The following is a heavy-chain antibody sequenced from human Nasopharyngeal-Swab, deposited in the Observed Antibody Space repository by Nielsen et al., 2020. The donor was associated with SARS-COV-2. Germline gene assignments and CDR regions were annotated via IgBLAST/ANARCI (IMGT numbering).Heavy chain of an antibody. CDR2: ISSSSSYT. D-gene: IGHD3-3*01. V-gene: IGHV3-11*05. J-gene: IGHJ6*02. CDR3: ARERGLRFLEWLSLWDGMDV. Sequence: GESLKISWAASGVTFSDYYMSWIRQAPGKGLEWVSYISSSSSYTNYADSVKGRFTISRDNAKNSLYLQMNSLRSEDTAVYYCARERGLRFLEWLSLWDGMDVWGQGTTVTVSS. CDR1: GVTFSDYY.